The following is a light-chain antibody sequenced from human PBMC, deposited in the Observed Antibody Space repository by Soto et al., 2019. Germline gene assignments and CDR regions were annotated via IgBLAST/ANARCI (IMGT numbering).Light chain of an antibody. CDR1: SSNIGEND. V-gene: IGLV1-51*01. J-gene: IGLJ2*01. CDR3: GTWDTSLSGGL. CDR2: GNN. Sequence: QSVLTQPPSVSAAPGQKVTISCSGSSSNIGENDVSWYQQFPGTAPKLLIYGNNKRPSGIPDRFSGSRSGTSATLGITGLQTGDEADYYCGTWDTSLSGGLFGGGTKLTFL.